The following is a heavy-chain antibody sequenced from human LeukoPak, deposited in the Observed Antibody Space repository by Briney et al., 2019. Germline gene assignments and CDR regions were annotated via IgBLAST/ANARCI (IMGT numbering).Heavy chain of an antibody. Sequence: GGSLRLSCAASGFTFSSYAMHWVRQAPGKGLEWVAVILYDGSNKYYADSVKGRFTISRDNSKNTLYLQMNSLRAEDTAVYYCARDGARYCSGGSCYRYFQHWGQGTLVTVSS. V-gene: IGHV3-30-3*01. D-gene: IGHD2-15*01. CDR3: ARDGARYCSGGSCYRYFQH. J-gene: IGHJ1*01. CDR2: ILYDGSNK. CDR1: GFTFSSYA.